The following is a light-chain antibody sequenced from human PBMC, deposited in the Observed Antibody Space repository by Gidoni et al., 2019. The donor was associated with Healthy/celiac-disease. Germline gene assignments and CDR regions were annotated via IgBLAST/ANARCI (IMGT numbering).Light chain of an antibody. Sequence: DIQMTQSPSSLSASVGDRVTIPCRASQSISSYLNWYQQKPGKAPNLLIYAASSLQSGVPSRFSGSGSGTDFTLTISSLQPEDFATYYCQQSYSTPWTFXXXTKVEIK. V-gene: IGKV1-39*01. J-gene: IGKJ1*01. CDR3: QQSYSTPWT. CDR1: QSISSY. CDR2: AAS.